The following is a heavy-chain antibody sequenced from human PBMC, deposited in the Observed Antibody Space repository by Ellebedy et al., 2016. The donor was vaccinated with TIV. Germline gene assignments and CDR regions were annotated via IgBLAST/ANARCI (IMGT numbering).Heavy chain of an antibody. D-gene: IGHD4-17*01. V-gene: IGHV3-7*01. CDR2: IKQDGSEK. J-gene: IGHJ3*02. Sequence: GGSLRLSCGASGFTFSSYWMSWVRQAPGKGLEWVANIKQDGSEKYYVDSVRGRFTISRDNAKNSLYLLLNSLSAEDTAMYYCATDGSYGDYLSPTHAFVIWGQGTMVTVSS. CDR1: GFTFSSYW. CDR3: ATDGSYGDYLSPTHAFVI.